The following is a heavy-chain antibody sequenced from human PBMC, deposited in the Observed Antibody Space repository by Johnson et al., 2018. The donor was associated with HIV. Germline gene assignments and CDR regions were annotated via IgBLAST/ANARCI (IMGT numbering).Heavy chain of an antibody. Sequence: VKLVESGGGLVQSGGSLRLSCAASGFTFSSYVMSWVRQAPGKGLEWVSSIAGSGGSTYYADSVKGRFTISRDNSKNTLYLQMNSLRAEDTAVYYCAKEDGYSYGSDAFDIWGQGTMVTVSS. CDR1: GFTFSSYV. CDR2: IAGSGGST. CDR3: AKEDGYSYGSDAFDI. V-gene: IGHV3-23*04. D-gene: IGHD5-18*01. J-gene: IGHJ3*02.